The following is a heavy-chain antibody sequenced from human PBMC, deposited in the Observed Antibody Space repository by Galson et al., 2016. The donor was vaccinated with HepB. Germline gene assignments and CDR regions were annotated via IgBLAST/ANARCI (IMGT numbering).Heavy chain of an antibody. D-gene: IGHD4/OR15-4a*01. CDR1: GVSITSGGYY. CDR3: ARGGRKGLWGYYFDF. Sequence: TLSLTCTVSGVSITSGGYYWSWIRQHPGKGLEWIGYIYHSGSTYYNSSLKSRVSISVDTSKNQFSLKLKSLTAADTAVYFCARGGRKGLWGYYFDFWGQGTLVTVSS. CDR2: IYHSGST. J-gene: IGHJ4*02. V-gene: IGHV4-31*03.